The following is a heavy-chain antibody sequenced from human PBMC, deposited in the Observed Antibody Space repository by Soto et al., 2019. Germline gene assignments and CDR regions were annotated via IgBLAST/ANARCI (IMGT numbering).Heavy chain of an antibody. J-gene: IGHJ5*02. CDR3: VRLSKEGFDP. Sequence: QVQLQESGPGLVKPSQTLSLTCTVSGGSISSAGYYWNWIRQHPGKGLEWIGYIYYSGTAYYNPSLKSRVTMSVDTSKNHFSLRLTSVTAADTAVYYCVRLSKEGFDPWGQGTLVTVSS. V-gene: IGHV4-31*03. CDR2: IYYSGTA. CDR1: GGSISSAGYY.